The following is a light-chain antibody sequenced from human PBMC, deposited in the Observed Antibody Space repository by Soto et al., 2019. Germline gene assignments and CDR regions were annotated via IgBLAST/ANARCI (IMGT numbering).Light chain of an antibody. Sequence: DIQMTQSPSTLSASVGDRVTITCRASQSISSWLAWYQQKPGKTPKVLMYKASTLESGVPSRFSGSGSGTEFTLTISSLQPDDFATYYCQQYNSYPLTFGGGTKVEIK. V-gene: IGKV1-5*03. CDR1: QSISSW. CDR3: QQYNSYPLT. J-gene: IGKJ4*01. CDR2: KAS.